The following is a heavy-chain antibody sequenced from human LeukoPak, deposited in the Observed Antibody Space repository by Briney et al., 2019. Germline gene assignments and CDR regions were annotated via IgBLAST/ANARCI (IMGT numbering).Heavy chain of an antibody. J-gene: IGHJ5*02. CDR2: IKQDGSEK. D-gene: IGHD3-10*01. CDR3: ARDPYGSGSYSRFDP. CDR1: GFTFSSYW. V-gene: IGHV3-7*01. Sequence: PGGSLRLSCAASGFTFSSYWMSWVRQATGRGVEWVTNIKQDGSEKYYVDSVKGRFTISRDNAKNSLYLQMNSLRAEDTAVYYCARDPYGSGSYSRFDPWGQGTLVTVSS.